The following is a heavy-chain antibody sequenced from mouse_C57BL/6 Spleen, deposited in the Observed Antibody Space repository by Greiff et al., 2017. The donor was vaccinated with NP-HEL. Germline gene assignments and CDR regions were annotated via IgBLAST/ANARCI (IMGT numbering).Heavy chain of an antibody. CDR1: GFTFNTYA. Sequence: EVQRVESGGGLVQPKGSLKLSCAASGFTFNTYAMHWVRQAPGKGLEWVARIRSKSSNYATYYADSVKDRFTISRDDSQSMLYLQMNNLKTEDTAMYYCVREGWDVDYYAMDYWGQGTSVTVSS. CDR3: VREGWDVDYYAMDY. J-gene: IGHJ4*01. V-gene: IGHV10-3*01. CDR2: IRSKSSNYAT. D-gene: IGHD4-1*01.